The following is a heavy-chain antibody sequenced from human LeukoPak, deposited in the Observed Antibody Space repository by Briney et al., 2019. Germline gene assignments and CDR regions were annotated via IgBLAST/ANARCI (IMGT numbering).Heavy chain of an antibody. D-gene: IGHD3-22*01. V-gene: IGHV4-61*01. CDR2: ISYSGST. CDR3: ARGSRWDSGYVDAFDI. CDR1: GGSVSSGLNK. J-gene: IGHJ3*02. Sequence: SETLSLTCTVSGGSVSSGLNKWSWIRQPPGKGLEWIGDISYSGSTNYNPSLKSRVTMSVDTSKNQFSVKLSSVTAADTAVYYCARGSRWDSGYVDAFDIWGQGTMVTVSS.